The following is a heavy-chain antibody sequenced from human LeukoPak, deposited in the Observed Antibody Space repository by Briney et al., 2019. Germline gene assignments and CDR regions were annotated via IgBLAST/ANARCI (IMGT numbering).Heavy chain of an antibody. J-gene: IGHJ3*02. Sequence: TGGSLRLSCAASGFTFSSYAMHWVRQAPGKGLEWVAVISYDGSNKYYADSVKGRFTISRDNAKNSLYLQMNSLRAEDTAVYYGAREPGIAARLGEDPFDICGQGTLVTVSS. CDR1: GFTFSSYA. V-gene: IGHV3-30*04. CDR3: AREPGIAARLGEDPFDI. D-gene: IGHD6-13*01. CDR2: ISYDGSNK.